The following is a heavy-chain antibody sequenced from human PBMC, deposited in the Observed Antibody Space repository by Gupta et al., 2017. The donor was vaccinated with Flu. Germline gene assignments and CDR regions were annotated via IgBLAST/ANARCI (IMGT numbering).Heavy chain of an antibody. V-gene: IGHV1-69*01. CDR2: IIPVFGTT. J-gene: IGHJ6*02. D-gene: IGHD5-18*01. CDR1: GGTFSNYA. Sequence: QVRLVQSGAEVKKPGSSVKVSCKTSGGTFSNYAFSWVRQAPGQGLEWMGGIIPVFGTTNYAPKFQGRVSITADESTRTAYMELSGLRSEDTAVYYCARLLDTVMVIPSPYYYYGMDVWGQGTTVTVFS. CDR3: ARLLDTVMVIPSPYYYYGMDV.